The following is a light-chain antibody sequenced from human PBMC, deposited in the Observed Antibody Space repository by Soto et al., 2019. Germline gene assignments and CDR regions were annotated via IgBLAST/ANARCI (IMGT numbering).Light chain of an antibody. CDR2: NVY. Sequence: QSVLTQPASVSGSPGQSITISCTGASGDAGAYNSVSWYQQHPGRAPKVLIYNVYDRPSGVTNRFSGSKSGNTASLTISGLQAEDEADYYCSSYTSSGTHVFGTGTKVTVL. CDR3: SSYTSSGTHV. J-gene: IGLJ1*01. CDR1: SGDAGAYNS. V-gene: IGLV2-14*01.